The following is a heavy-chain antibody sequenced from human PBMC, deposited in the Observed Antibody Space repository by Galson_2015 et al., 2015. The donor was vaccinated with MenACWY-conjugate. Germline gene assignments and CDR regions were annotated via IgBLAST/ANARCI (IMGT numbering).Heavy chain of an antibody. Sequence: SLRLSCAASGFTFNMYSLHWVRQAPGKGLEWVAVISYDGKDKFYGDSVKGRFIILRDNSKNTVYLQVNSLRGEDTGVCFCARVGQDRRTLLLHVDGWGQGTRVTVSS. CDR3: ARVGQDRRTLLLHVDG. CDR2: ISYDGKDK. J-gene: IGHJ4*02. CDR1: GFTFNMYS. V-gene: IGHV3-30*01. D-gene: IGHD3-22*01.